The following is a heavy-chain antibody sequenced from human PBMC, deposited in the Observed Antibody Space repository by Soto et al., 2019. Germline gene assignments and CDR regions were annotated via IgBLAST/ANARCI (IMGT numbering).Heavy chain of an antibody. CDR3: SSFMMVGVWFVPNYYHGMDG. Sequence: QVQLVQSGAEVKKPGASVTVSCKTSGYTFSNYGINSVRQAPGQGLEWMGWISGYNGNTNYAQTVQGRVTMTTDTPAATAYIERRSLKPDDTAIYCCSSFMMVGVWFVPNYYHGMDGWGQGTTVTASS. V-gene: IGHV1-18*01. J-gene: IGHJ6*02. CDR1: GYTFSNYG. D-gene: IGHD3-10*01. CDR2: ISGYNGNT.